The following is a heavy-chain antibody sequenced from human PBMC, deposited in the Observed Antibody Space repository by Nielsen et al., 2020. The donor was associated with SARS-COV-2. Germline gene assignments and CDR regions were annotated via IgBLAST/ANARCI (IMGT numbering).Heavy chain of an antibody. CDR1: GYTLTELS. CDR2: FDPEDGET. V-gene: IGHV1-24*01. D-gene: IGHD3-10*01. CDR3: ATDVSRFGGTFNAFDI. J-gene: IGHJ3*02. Sequence: ASVKVSCKVSGYTLTELSMHWVRQAPGKGLEWMGGFDPEDGETIYAQKFQGRVTMTEDTSTDTAYMELSSLRSEDTAVYYCATDVSRFGGTFNAFDIWGQGTMVTVSS.